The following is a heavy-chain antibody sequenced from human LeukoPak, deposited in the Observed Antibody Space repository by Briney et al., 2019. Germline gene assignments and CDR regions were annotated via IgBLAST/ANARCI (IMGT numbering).Heavy chain of an antibody. CDR2: IRYDGGNT. J-gene: IGHJ4*02. CDR3: ARDLNY. Sequence: PGGSLRLSCAASGFIFSNYAMQWVRQAPGMGLEWVAFIRYDGGNTYYADSVKGRFTISRDNAKNSLYLQMNSLRAEDTAVYYCARDLNYWGQGTLVTVSS. V-gene: IGHV3-30*02. CDR1: GFIFSNYA.